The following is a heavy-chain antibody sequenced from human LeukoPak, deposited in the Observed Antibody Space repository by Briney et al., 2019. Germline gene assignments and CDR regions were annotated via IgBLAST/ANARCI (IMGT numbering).Heavy chain of an antibody. V-gene: IGHV3-30*02. CDR3: AKGVSPFLEWLSLDY. J-gene: IGHJ4*02. Sequence: GGSLRLSCTASGFIFKNYGMRWVRQAPGKGLEWVAFIRHDGDSNYYADSVKGRFIVSRDTSKNTLYLHMNIMRIDDTAIYYCAKGVSPFLEWLSLDYWGQGALVTVSS. CDR2: IRHDGDSN. D-gene: IGHD3-3*01. CDR1: GFIFKNYG.